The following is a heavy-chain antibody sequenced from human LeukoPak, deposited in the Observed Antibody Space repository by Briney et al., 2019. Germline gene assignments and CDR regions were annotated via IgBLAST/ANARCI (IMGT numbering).Heavy chain of an antibody. CDR3: ARRGWFGELLWYYYYGMDV. CDR2: ISSSGSTI. D-gene: IGHD3-10*01. Sequence: GRSLRLSCAASGLTFSDYYMSWIRQAPGKGLEWVSYISSSGSTIYYADSVKGRFTISRDNAKNSLYLQMNSLRAEDTAVYYCARRGWFGELLWYYYYGMDVWGQRTTVTVSS. V-gene: IGHV3-11*01. CDR1: GLTFSDYY. J-gene: IGHJ6*02.